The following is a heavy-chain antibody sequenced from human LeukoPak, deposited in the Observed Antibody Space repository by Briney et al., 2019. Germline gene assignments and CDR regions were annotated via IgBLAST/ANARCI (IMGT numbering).Heavy chain of an antibody. CDR1: GYSFTSYW. Sequence: GASLQISCKGSGYSFTSYWIGWVRQMPGKGLEWMGIIYPGDSDTRYSPSFQGQVTISADKSISTAYLQWSSLKASDTAMYYCARRGTYYYDSSGYYGFDYWGQGTLVTVSS. V-gene: IGHV5-51*01. CDR3: ARRGTYYYDSSGYYGFDY. CDR2: IYPGDSDT. D-gene: IGHD3-22*01. J-gene: IGHJ4*02.